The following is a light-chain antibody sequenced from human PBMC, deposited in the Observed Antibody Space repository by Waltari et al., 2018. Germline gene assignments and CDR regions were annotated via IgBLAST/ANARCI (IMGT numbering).Light chain of an antibody. CDR3: LQRTTWPAA. CDR2: DAS. J-gene: IGKJ4*01. CDR1: QSVRSY. Sequence: EIVLTQSPATLSLSPGERATLSCRASQSVRSYLSWYQQKPGQAPRLLIYDASNRATGIPARFSGSGSGTDFTLTISSLEPEDFAGEECLQRTTWPAAFGGGTKVEIK. V-gene: IGKV3-11*01.